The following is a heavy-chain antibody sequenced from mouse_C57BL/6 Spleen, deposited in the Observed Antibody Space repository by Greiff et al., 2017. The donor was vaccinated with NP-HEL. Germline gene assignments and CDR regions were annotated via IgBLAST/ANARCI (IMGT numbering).Heavy chain of an antibody. CDR2: INYDGSST. V-gene: IGHV5-16*01. CDR1: GFTFSDYY. J-gene: IGHJ2*01. D-gene: IGHD2-3*01. CDR3: ARAPRVYDGYYDY. Sequence: DVMLVESEGGLVQPGSSMKLSRTASGFTFSDYYMAWVRQVPEKGLEWVANINYDGSSTYYLDSLKSRFIISRDNAKNILYLQMSSLKSEDTATYYCARAPRVYDGYYDYWGQGTTLTVSS.